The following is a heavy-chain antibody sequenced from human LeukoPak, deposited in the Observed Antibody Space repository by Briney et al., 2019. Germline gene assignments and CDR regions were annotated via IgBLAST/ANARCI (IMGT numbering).Heavy chain of an antibody. Sequence: PSETLALTCTVSGGSIRNYYGTWIRQPPGKGLEWIGYIYYSGSTNYNPSLKSRVIISRDTSKNQLSLKLSSVTAADTAVYYCAARDSSSWYGAFDIWGQGTMVTVSS. D-gene: IGHD6-13*01. CDR1: GGSIRNYY. J-gene: IGHJ3*02. CDR3: AARDSSSWYGAFDI. CDR2: IYYSGST. V-gene: IGHV4-59*01.